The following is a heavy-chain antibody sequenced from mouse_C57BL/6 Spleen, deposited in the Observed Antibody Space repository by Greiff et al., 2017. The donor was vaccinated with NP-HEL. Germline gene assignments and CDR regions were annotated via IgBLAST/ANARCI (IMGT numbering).Heavy chain of an antibody. CDR1: GYTFTSYW. Sequence: QVQLKQSGAELVKPGASVKMSCKASGYTFTSYWITWVKQRPGQGLEWIGDIYPGSGSTNYNEKFKSKATLTVDTSSSTAYMQLSSLTSEDSAVYYCARYWARAMDDWGQGTSVTVSS. D-gene: IGHD4-1*01. CDR3: ARYWARAMDD. CDR2: IYPGSGST. J-gene: IGHJ4*01. V-gene: IGHV1-55*01.